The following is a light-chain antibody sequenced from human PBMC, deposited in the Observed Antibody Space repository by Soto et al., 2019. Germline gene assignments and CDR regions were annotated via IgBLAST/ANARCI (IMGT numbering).Light chain of an antibody. CDR1: GSNIGAVYD. J-gene: IGLJ2*01. CDR2: GQN. Sequence: QSVLTQPPSVLGVPGQRVTIACTGSGSNIGAVYDVHWYQQVPGSAPKLLIYGQNNRPSGVPDRFSGPKSGTSASLAITGLQAEDEADYYCQSYDSTLTSVVFGGGTKLTVL. V-gene: IGLV1-40*01. CDR3: QSYDSTLTSVV.